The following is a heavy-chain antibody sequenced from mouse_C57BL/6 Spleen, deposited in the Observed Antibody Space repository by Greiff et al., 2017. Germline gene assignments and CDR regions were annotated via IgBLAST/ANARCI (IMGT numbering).Heavy chain of an antibody. CDR1: GYAFTNYL. J-gene: IGHJ4*01. D-gene: IGHD2-2*01. CDR2: INPGSGGT. Sequence: VQRVESGAELVRPGTSVKVSCKASGYAFTNYLIEWVKQRPGQGLEWIGVINPGSGGTNYNEKFKGKATLTADKSSSTAYMQLSSLTSEDSAVYFCAREGGYDRDYYAMDYWGQGTSVTVSS. V-gene: IGHV1-54*01. CDR3: AREGGYDRDYYAMDY.